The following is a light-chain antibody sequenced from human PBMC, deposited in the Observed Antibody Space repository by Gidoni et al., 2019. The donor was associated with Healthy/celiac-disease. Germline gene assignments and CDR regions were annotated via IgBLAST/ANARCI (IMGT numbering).Light chain of an antibody. CDR2: RNN. CDR1: SSNIGSNY. J-gene: IGLJ3*02. V-gene: IGLV1-47*01. Sequence: QSVLTQPPSASGTPGQGVTISCSGSSSNIGSNYVSWYQPLPGTAPKLLIYRNNQRPSGVPDRFSGSKSGTSASLAISGLRSEDEADYYCAAWDDSLSGWVFGGGTKLTVL. CDR3: AAWDDSLSGWV.